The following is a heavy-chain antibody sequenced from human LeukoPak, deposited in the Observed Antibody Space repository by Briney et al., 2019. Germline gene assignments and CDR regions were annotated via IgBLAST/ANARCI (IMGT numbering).Heavy chain of an antibody. CDR1: GGSMTTHH. CDR2: VFDSGRT. Sequence: SETLSLTCTVSGGSMTTHHWNWVRQTPGKGLGWIGYVFDSGRTKENPSLKSRVTLSADTSKNQLSLRLSSVTAADTAVYYCTTIKRGNIFGYFDFWGQGILVTVFS. D-gene: IGHD5-18*01. CDR3: TTIKRGNIFGYFDF. V-gene: IGHV4-59*11. J-gene: IGHJ4*02.